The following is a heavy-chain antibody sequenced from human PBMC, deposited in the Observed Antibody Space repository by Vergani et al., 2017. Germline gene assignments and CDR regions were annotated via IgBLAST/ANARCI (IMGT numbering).Heavy chain of an antibody. J-gene: IGHJ6*02. V-gene: IGHV1-18*01. CDR1: GYTFTSYG. Sequence: QVQLVQSGAEVKKPGASVKVSCKASGYTFTSYGISWVRQAPGQGLEWMGWISAYNGNTNYAQKLQGRVTMTTDTSTSTAYMELRSLRSDDKAVYYCARGWVRGPSYYYYYGMDVWGQGTTVTVSS. D-gene: IGHD3-10*01. CDR2: ISAYNGNT. CDR3: ARGWVRGPSYYYYYGMDV.